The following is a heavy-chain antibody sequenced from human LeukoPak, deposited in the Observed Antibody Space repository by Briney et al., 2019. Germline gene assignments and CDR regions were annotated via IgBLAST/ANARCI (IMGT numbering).Heavy chain of an antibody. CDR3: ANKVVVVAAFDY. Sequence: GGSLRLSCAASGFTFSSYAMSWVRQAPGKGLEWVSAISGSGGSTYYADSVKGRFTISRDNPKNTLYLQMNSLRAEDTAVYYCANKVVVVAAFDYWGQGTLVTVSS. D-gene: IGHD2-15*01. CDR1: GFTFSSYA. V-gene: IGHV3-23*01. CDR2: ISGSGGST. J-gene: IGHJ4*02.